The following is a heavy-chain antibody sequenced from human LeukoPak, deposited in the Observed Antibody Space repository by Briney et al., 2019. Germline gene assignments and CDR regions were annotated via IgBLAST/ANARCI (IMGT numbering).Heavy chain of an antibody. Sequence: SETLSLTCTVSGGSISSYYWSWIRQPPGKGLEWIGYIYYSGSTNYNPSLKSRVTISVDTSKNQFSLKLSSVTAADTAVYYCARIAAPSYYDSSGYYTNYYYYMDVWGKGTTVTVSS. CDR3: ARIAAPSYYDSSGYYTNYYYYMDV. D-gene: IGHD3-22*01. J-gene: IGHJ6*03. CDR2: IYYSGST. V-gene: IGHV4-59*12. CDR1: GGSISSYY.